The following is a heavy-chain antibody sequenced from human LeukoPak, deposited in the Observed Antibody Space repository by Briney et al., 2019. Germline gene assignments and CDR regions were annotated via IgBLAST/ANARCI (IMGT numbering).Heavy chain of an antibody. CDR2: ISGSGGST. CDR1: GFTFSSYA. Sequence: GGSLRLSCAASGFTFSSYAMSWVRQAPGKGLEWVSAISGSGGSTYYADSVKGQFTISRDNSKNTLYLQMNSLRAEDTAVYYCANDGGYSYGRPFDYWGQGTLVTVSS. CDR3: ANDGGYSYGRPFDY. D-gene: IGHD5-18*01. V-gene: IGHV3-23*01. J-gene: IGHJ4*02.